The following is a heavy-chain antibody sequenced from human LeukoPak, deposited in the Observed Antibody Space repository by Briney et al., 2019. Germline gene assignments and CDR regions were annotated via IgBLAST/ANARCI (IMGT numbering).Heavy chain of an antibody. CDR2: IYHSGCT. J-gene: IGHJ4*02. D-gene: IGHD1-14*01. CDR1: GYSISSGYY. Sequence: SSETLSLTCAVSGYSISSGYYWGWIRQPPGKGLEWIVSIYHSGCTYYNPSLKTRVTISVDTSKNQFSLKLSSVTAADTAVYYCARDNPGYFDYWGQGTLVTVSS. CDR3: ARDNPGYFDY. V-gene: IGHV4-38-2*01.